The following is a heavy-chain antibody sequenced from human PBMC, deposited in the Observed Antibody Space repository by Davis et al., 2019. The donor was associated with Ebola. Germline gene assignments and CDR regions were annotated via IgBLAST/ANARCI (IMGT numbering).Heavy chain of an antibody. D-gene: IGHD6-19*01. Sequence: AASVKVSYKASGYTFINYAIHWVRQAPGQRLEWMGWINAGDGKIIYSENFQGRLTITRDTSASTSYMELSSLRSEDTAVFYCARGKTVAGTRGLSWFDPWGPGTLVTVSS. CDR1: GYTFINYA. CDR3: ARGKTVAGTRGLSWFDP. CDR2: INAGDGKI. V-gene: IGHV1-3*01. J-gene: IGHJ5*02.